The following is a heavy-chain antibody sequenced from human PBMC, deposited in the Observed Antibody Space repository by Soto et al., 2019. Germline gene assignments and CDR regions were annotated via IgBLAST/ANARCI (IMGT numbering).Heavy chain of an antibody. V-gene: IGHV1-69*13. D-gene: IGHD3-22*01. CDR3: ASASYYYDSSGYYYLDY. CDR1: GGTFSSYA. J-gene: IGHJ4*02. CDR2: IIPIFGTA. Sequence: SVKVSCKASGGTFSSYAISWVRQAPGQGLEWMGGIIPIFGTANYAQKFQGRVTITADESTSTAYMELSSLRSEDTAVYYCASASYYYDSSGYYYLDYWGQGTLVTVYS.